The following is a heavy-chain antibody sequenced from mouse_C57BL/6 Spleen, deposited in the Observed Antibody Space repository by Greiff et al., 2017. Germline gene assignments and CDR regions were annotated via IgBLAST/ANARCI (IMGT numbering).Heavy chain of an antibody. CDR3: ARSGGHYAWFAY. D-gene: IGHD1-2*01. Sequence: QVQLQQPGAELVKPGASVKMSCKASGYTFTSYWITWVKQRPGQGLEWIGDIYPGSGSTNYNEKFKSKATLTVDTSSSTAYMQLSSLTSEDSAVYYCARSGGHYAWFAYWDQGTLVTVSA. CDR2: IYPGSGST. CDR1: GYTFTSYW. J-gene: IGHJ3*01. V-gene: IGHV1-55*01.